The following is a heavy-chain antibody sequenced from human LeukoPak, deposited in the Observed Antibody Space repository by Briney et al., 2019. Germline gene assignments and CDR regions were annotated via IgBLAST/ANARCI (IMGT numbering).Heavy chain of an antibody. CDR2: IWYDGSNK. CDR1: GFTFSSYG. Sequence: PGGSLRLSCAASGFTFSSYGMHWVRQAPGKGLEWVAVIWYDGSNKYYADSVKGRFTISRDNSKNTLYLQMNSLRAEDRAVYYCAKDLVSVAGNEYWGQGTLVTVSS. V-gene: IGHV3-30*02. J-gene: IGHJ4*02. D-gene: IGHD6-19*01. CDR3: AKDLVSVAGNEY.